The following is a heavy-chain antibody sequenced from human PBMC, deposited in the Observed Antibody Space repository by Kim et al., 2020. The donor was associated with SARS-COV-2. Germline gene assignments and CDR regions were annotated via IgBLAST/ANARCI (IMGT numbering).Heavy chain of an antibody. CDR3: ARTCSSTSCYHPNFDY. J-gene: IGHJ4*02. Sequence: KSPGSATITRDTSASTAYMELSSLRSEDTAVYYCARTCSSTSCYHPNFDYWGQGTLVTVSS. D-gene: IGHD2-2*01. V-gene: IGHV1-3*01.